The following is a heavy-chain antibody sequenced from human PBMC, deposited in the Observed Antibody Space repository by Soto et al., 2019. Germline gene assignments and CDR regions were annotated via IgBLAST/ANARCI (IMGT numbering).Heavy chain of an antibody. J-gene: IGHJ3*02. CDR1: GFSFDDYT. CDR2: LSWNSGFS. CDR3: AKGRGTIVVTDAYDI. V-gene: IGHV3-9*01. D-gene: IGHD3-22*01. Sequence: LRLSCGGSGFSFDDYTMHWVRQAPGKGPEWVASLSWNSGFSGYADSVKGRFTISRDNAQSSVHLQMNNLRTEDTALYYCAKGRGTIVVTDAYDIWGQGTMVTVS.